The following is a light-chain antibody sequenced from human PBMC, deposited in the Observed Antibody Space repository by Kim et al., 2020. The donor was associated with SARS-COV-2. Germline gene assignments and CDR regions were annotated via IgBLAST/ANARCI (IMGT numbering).Light chain of an antibody. CDR1: QDIKRY. CDR2: DAT. Sequence: SSSGGDKVPFSSRASQDIKRYKHWYQQKPGKAPEPLIQDATNVERGVPSRFSGGGYGTDFTLPISSRKPKVIATSYCQQHDLVPYTFGQVT. J-gene: IGKJ2*01. CDR3: QQHDLVPYT. V-gene: IGKV1-33*01.